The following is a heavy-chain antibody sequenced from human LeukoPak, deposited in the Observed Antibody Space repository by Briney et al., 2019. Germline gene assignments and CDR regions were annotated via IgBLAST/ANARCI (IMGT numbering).Heavy chain of an antibody. CDR2: IYCSGST. Sequence: SETLSLTCTVSGGSISSSSYYWGWIRQPPGKGLEWIGSIYCSGSTYYNPSLKSRVTISVDTSKNQFSLKLSSVAAADTAVYYCAREHEANYDYVWGSYRYTGFDYWGQGTLVTVSS. J-gene: IGHJ4*02. CDR3: AREHEANYDYVWGSYRYTGFDY. V-gene: IGHV4-39*07. CDR1: GGSISSSSYY. D-gene: IGHD3-16*02.